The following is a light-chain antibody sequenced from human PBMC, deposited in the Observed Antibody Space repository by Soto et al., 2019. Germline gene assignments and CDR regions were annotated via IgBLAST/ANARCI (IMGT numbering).Light chain of an antibody. V-gene: IGKV3-15*01. J-gene: IGKJ1*01. CDR1: QSVSSN. CDR3: QQYNNWPQT. CDR2: GAS. Sequence: EIVMTQSPATLSLARVERATLSCRASQSVSSNLAWYQQKPGQAPRLLIYGASTRATGIPARFSGSGSGTEFTLTISSLQSEDFAVYYCQQYNNWPQTFGQGTKVDIK.